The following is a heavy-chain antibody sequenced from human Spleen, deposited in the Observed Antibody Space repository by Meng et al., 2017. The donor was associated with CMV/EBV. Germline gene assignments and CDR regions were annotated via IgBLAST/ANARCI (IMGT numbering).Heavy chain of an antibody. CDR1: GFTFSSYW. J-gene: IGHJ4*02. CDR2: INSDGGST. V-gene: IGHV3-74*01. CDR3: ARGPDCSSTSCYEPSIDY. Sequence: GESLKISCAASGFTFSSYWMHWVRQAPGKGLVWVSRINSDGGSTSYADSVKGRFTISRDNAKNTLDLQMNSLRAEDTAVYYCARGPDCSSTSCYEPSIDYWGQGTLVTVSS. D-gene: IGHD2-2*01.